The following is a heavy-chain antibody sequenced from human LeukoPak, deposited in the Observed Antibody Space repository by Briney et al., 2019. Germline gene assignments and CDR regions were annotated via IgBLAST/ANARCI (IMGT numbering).Heavy chain of an antibody. V-gene: IGHV4-34*01. Sequence: SETLSLTCAVYGGSFSGYYWSWIRQPPGKGLEWIGEINHSGSTNYNPSLKSRVTISVDTSKNQFSLKLSSVTAADTAVYYCARVGEQQLGYGTIDYWGQGTLVTVSS. J-gene: IGHJ4*02. CDR1: GGSFSGYY. CDR3: ARVGEQQLGYGTIDY. CDR2: INHSGST. D-gene: IGHD6-13*01.